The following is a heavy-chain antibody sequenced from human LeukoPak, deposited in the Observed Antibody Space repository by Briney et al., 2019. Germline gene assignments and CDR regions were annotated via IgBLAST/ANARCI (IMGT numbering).Heavy chain of an antibody. CDR2: MYLSGTT. D-gene: IGHD3-22*01. V-gene: IGHV4-4*02. CDR3: AGLVGRYSSGLYYYYFDY. J-gene: IGHJ4*02. CDR1: GDSINSLDL. Sequence: SGTLSLTCTVSGDSINSLDLWSWVRQPPGKGLEWIGEMYLSGTTHSNPSVKSRVTISIDKSKNQFFLNLSSVTAADTAAYYCAGLVGRYSSGLYYYYFDYWGQGTLVTVSS.